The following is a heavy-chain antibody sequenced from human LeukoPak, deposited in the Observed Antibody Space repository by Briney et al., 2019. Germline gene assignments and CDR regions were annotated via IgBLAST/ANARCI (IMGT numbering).Heavy chain of an antibody. Sequence: PGGSLRLSCAASGFTFSSYSMNWVRQAPGKGLEWVSYISSSSSTIYYADSVKGRFTISRDNAKNSLYLRMNSLRAEDTAVYYCAREGYDYVWGSYRRFDAFDIWGQGTMVTVSS. CDR2: ISSSSSTI. CDR3: AREGYDYVWGSYRRFDAFDI. J-gene: IGHJ3*02. D-gene: IGHD3-16*02. CDR1: GFTFSSYS. V-gene: IGHV3-48*01.